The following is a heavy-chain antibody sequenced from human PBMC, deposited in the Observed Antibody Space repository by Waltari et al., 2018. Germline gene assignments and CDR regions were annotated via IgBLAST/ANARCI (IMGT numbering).Heavy chain of an antibody. CDR3: ARDRAREWELPSYYYMDV. V-gene: IGHV4-30-4*08. J-gene: IGHJ6*03. CDR2: IYDSGST. D-gene: IGHD1-26*01. CDR1: GGSISSGDYY. Sequence: QVQLQESGPGLVKPSQTLSLTCTVSGGSISSGDYYWSWIRPPPGKGLEWIGYIYDSGSTYYNPSLKSRVTISVDTSKNQFSLKLSSVTAADTAVYYCARDRAREWELPSYYYMDVWGKGTTVTVSS.